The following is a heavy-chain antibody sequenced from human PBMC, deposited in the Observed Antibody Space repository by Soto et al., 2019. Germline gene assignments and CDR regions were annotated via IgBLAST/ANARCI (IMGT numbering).Heavy chain of an antibody. J-gene: IGHJ6*03. Sequence: ASVKVSCKASGYTFTSYDINWVRQATGQGLEWMGWMNPNSGNTGYAQKFQGRVTMTRNTSISTAYMELSSLRSEDTAVYYCARGRTYDFWSGYYPPDYYYYYYMDVWGKGTTVTVSS. CDR3: ARGRTYDFWSGYYPPDYYYYYYMDV. D-gene: IGHD3-3*01. V-gene: IGHV1-8*01. CDR2: MNPNSGNT. CDR1: GYTFTSYD.